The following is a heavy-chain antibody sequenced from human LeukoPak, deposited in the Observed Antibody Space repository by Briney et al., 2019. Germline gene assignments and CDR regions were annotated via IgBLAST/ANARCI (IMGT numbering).Heavy chain of an antibody. J-gene: IGHJ4*02. CDR2: ISSSSSSTI. D-gene: IGHD3-3*01. CDR1: GFTFSSYS. Sequence: GGSLRLSCAASGFTFSSYSMNWVRQAPGKGLEWVSYISSSSSSTIYYADSVKGRFTISRDNAKNSLYLQMNSLRAEDTAVYYCARSEVEYYDFWSGHYYFDYWGQGTLVTVSS. CDR3: ARSEVEYYDFWSGHYYFDY. V-gene: IGHV3-48*01.